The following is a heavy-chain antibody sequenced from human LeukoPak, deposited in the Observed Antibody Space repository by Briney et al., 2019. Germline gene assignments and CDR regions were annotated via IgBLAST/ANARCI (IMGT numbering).Heavy chain of an antibody. D-gene: IGHD4-17*01. V-gene: IGHV4-59*12. J-gene: IGHJ1*01. CDR1: GGSISSYY. CDR2: IYYSGST. CDR3: ARDVTTDRAPTYFQH. Sequence: SETLSLTCTVSGGSISSYYWSWIRQPPGKGLEWIGYIYYSGSTNYNPSLKSRVTISVDTSKNQFSLKLSSVTAADTAVYYCARDVTTDRAPTYFQHWGQGTLVTVSS.